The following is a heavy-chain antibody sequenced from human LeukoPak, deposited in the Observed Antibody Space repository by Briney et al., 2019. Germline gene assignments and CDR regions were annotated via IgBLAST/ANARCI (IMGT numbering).Heavy chain of an antibody. V-gene: IGHV4-31*03. D-gene: IGHD4-23*01. CDR1: GGSISSGGYY. CDR3: AREKLWGNSALDY. Sequence: PSETLSLTCTVSGGSISSGGYYWSWIRQHPGQGLEWIGYIYYSGSTYYNPSLKSRVTISVDTSKNQFSLKLSSVTAADTAVYYCAREKLWGNSALDYWGQGTLVTVSS. CDR2: IYYSGST. J-gene: IGHJ4*02.